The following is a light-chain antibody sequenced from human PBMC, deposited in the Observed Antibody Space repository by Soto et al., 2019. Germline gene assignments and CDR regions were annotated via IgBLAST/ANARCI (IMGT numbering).Light chain of an antibody. CDR3: QQYGSSGT. J-gene: IGKJ1*01. CDR1: QSVDSY. CDR2: ADS. V-gene: IGKV3-20*01. Sequence: EIVLTQSPATLSSSPGERATLSYRASQSVDSYIGWYQQKPGQAPRILIYADSNRATGIPDRFSGSGSGTDFTLTISRLEPEDFAVYYCQQYGSSGTFGQGTKVDI.